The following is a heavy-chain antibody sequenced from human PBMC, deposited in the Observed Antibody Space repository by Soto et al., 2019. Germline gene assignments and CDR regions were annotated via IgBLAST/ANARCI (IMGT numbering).Heavy chain of an antibody. CDR2: IWYDGSNK. Sequence: GGSPRLSCAASGFTFSSYGMHWVRQAPGKGLERVAVIWYDGSNKYYADSVKGRFTISRDNSKNTLYLQMNSLRAEDTAVYYCARIKNSSSSRYYYYYYMDVWGKGTTVTVSS. J-gene: IGHJ6*03. V-gene: IGHV3-33*01. D-gene: IGHD6-6*01. CDR1: GFTFSSYG. CDR3: ARIKNSSSSRYYYYYYMDV.